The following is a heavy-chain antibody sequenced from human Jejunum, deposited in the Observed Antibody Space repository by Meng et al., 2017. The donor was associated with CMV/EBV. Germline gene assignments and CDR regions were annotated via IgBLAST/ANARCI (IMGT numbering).Heavy chain of an antibody. V-gene: IGHV1-2*02. J-gene: IGHJ6*02. D-gene: IGHD2-2*01. CDR3: ARAYCSSTRCTDHTPYYYSMDV. Sequence: MQWGRQTPEQGLEWMGWVNPDSGGTNYPQKFQGRVTVTWDTSIGTAYMELSGLGSDDTAVYYCARAYCSSTRCTDHTPYYYSMDVWGQGTSVTVSS. CDR2: VNPDSGGT.